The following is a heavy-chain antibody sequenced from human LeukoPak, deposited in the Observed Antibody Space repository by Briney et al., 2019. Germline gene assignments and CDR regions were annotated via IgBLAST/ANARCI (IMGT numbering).Heavy chain of an antibody. Sequence: GGSLRLSCAASGLTFSSYWMSWVRQAPGKGLEWVSAISGSGGSTYYADSVKGRFTISRDNSKNTLYLQMNSLRAEDTAVYYCAKDRIQLWFRSDAFDIWGQGTMVTVSS. CDR3: AKDRIQLWFRSDAFDI. J-gene: IGHJ3*02. V-gene: IGHV3-23*01. CDR2: ISGSGGST. D-gene: IGHD5-18*01. CDR1: GLTFSSYW.